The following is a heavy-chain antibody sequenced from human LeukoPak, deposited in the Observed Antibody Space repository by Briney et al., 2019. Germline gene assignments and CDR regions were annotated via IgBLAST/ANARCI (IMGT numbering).Heavy chain of an antibody. V-gene: IGHV3-30-3*01. CDR2: ISYDGSNK. CDR3: AILSSGWSY. D-gene: IGHD6-19*01. CDR1: GFTFSSYA. Sequence: QAGGSLRLSCAASGFTFSSYAMHWVRQAPGKGLEWVAVISYDGSNKYYADSVKGRFTISRDNSKNTLYLQMNSLRAEDTAVYYCAILSSGWSYWGQGTLVTVSS. J-gene: IGHJ4*02.